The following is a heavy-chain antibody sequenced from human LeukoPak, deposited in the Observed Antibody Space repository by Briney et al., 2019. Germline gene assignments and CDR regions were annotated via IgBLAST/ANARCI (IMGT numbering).Heavy chain of an antibody. J-gene: IGHJ4*02. CDR3: ARDRGTTSSAGYSFDN. CDR1: GFTFRNFG. CDR2: IWYDGSDK. V-gene: IGHV3-33*01. D-gene: IGHD2-15*01. Sequence: QSGGSLRLSCAASGFTFRNFGMHWVRQAPGKGLEWVAIIWYDGSDKYYADSVKGRFTVSRDNSKNILHLQVNSLRAEDTAVYYCARDRGTTSSAGYSFDNWGQGALVTVSS.